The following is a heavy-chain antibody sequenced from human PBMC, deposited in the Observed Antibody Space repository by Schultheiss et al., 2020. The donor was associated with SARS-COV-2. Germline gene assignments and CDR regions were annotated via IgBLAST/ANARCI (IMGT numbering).Heavy chain of an antibody. J-gene: IGHJ5*02. CDR2: VHYSGNT. D-gene: IGHD1/OR15-1a*01. CDR3: TRHVYTNNPDNWFDP. CDR1: GGSLSGYY. V-gene: IGHV4-34*01. Sequence: SETLSLTCAVHGGSLSGYYWSWIRQAPGKGLEWIGYVHYSGNTNYNPSLKSRVTTSVDTSKNQFSLNLSSVTAADTAVYYCTRHVYTNNPDNWFDPWGQGTLVTVSS.